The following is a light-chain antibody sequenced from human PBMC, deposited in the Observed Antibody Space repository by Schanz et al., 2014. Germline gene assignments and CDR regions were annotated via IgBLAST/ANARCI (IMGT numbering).Light chain of an antibody. Sequence: DIQMTQSPSSLSASVGDRVTITCRANQGIRNSVAWYQQKPGKVPKLLIYAASSLQSGVPSRFSGSGSGTDFTLTISTLQPEDFATYYCQQSYNTPQFTFGPGTKVDIK. V-gene: IGKV1-39*01. CDR2: AAS. J-gene: IGKJ3*01. CDR3: QQSYNTPQFT. CDR1: QGIRNS.